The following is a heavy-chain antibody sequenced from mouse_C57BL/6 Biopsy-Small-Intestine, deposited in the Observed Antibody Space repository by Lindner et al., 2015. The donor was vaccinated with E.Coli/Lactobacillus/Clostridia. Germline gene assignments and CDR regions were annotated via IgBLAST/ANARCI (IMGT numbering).Heavy chain of an antibody. CDR1: GYVFSSSW. V-gene: IGHV1-82*01. CDR2: IYPGDGDT. J-gene: IGHJ4*01. CDR3: ARNPLYYGNSYTMDY. Sequence: VQLQESGPELVKPGASVKISCKASGYVFSSSWMNWVKQRPGKGLEWIGRIYPGDGDTNYNGKFKDKATLTADKSSSTAYMQLSSLTSEDSAVYFCARNPLYYGNSYTMDYWGQGSSVTVSS. D-gene: IGHD2-1*01.